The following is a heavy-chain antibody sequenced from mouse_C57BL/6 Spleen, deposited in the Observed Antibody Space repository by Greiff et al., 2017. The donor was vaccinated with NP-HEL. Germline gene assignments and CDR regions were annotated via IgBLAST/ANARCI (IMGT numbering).Heavy chain of an antibody. CDR3: ARWLLRDYYAMDY. Sequence: VQLQQSGPELVKPGASVKIPCKASGYTFTDYNMDWVKQSHGKSLEWIGAINPNNGGTIYNQKFKGKATLTVDKSSSTAYMELRSLTSEDTAVYYCARWLLRDYYAMDYWGQGTSVTVSS. V-gene: IGHV1-18*01. CDR1: GYTFTDYN. CDR2: INPNNGGT. D-gene: IGHD2-3*01. J-gene: IGHJ4*01.